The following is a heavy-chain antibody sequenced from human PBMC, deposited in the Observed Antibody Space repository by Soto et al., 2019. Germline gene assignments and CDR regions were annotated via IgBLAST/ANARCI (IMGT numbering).Heavy chain of an antibody. J-gene: IGHJ4*02. CDR3: AKSPRGEMATD. V-gene: IGHV1-18*01. CDR1: GYTFINYH. D-gene: IGHD5-12*01. CDR2: INTYNGMT. Sequence: QVQLVQSGGEVKKPGASVTVSCKASGYTFINYHITWVRQAPGQGLEWMAWINTYNGMTDYAQRFQGRVTMTRDTSTRTAYVELRKLGSDDTAVYFCAKSPRGEMATDWGQGTLVTVSS.